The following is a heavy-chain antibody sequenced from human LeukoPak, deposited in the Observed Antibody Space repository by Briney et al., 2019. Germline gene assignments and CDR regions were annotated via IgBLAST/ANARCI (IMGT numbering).Heavy chain of an antibody. J-gene: IGHJ4*02. CDR2: INPTGGST. D-gene: IGHD6-6*01. V-gene: IGHV1-46*01. CDR1: GYTFTIYY. Sequence: ASVKVSCTASGYTFTIYYMHWVRQAPGQGLEWMGIINPTGGSTTYAQKFQGRVTMTRDTSTSTVYMELSSLRSDDTAVYYCARTAARRFDYWGQGTLVTVSS. CDR3: ARTAARRFDY.